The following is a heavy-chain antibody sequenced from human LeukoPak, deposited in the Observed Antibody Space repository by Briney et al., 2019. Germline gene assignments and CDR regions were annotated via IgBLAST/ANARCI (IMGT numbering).Heavy chain of an antibody. J-gene: IGHJ3*02. CDR3: ARSLGQDDAFDI. CDR2: ITDSGNTI. V-gene: IGHV3-11*01. CDR1: GFTFSDYN. Sequence: GGSLRLSCAASGFTFSDYNMNWVRQAPGKGLEWVSYITDSGNTIHYADSVKGRFTISRDNAKNSLYLQMNSLRAEDTAVYYCARSLGQDDAFDIWGQGTMVTVSS.